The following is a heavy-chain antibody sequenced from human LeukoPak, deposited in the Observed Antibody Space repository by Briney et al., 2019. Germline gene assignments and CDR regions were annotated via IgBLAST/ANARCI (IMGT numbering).Heavy chain of an antibody. CDR2: FYWSGNT. CDR1: DGSISSSTYY. J-gene: IGHJ6*03. CDR3: ARDHSSSSWYVESYYYYMDV. D-gene: IGHD6-13*01. Sequence: PSETLSLTCTVSDGSISSSTYYWGWIRQPPGKGLEWVGSFYWSGNTYYNPSLKSRVTMSVDTSKNQFSLKLSSVTAADTAVYYCARDHSSSSWYVESYYYYMDVWGKGTTVTISS. V-gene: IGHV4-39*07.